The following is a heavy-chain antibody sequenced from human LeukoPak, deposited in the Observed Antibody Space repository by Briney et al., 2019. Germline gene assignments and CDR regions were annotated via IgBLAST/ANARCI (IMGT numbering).Heavy chain of an antibody. CDR2: IYYSGNT. CDR3: ARRGRDEDFDY. V-gene: IGHV4-59*08. D-gene: IGHD3-16*01. CDR1: GGPISSYY. Sequence: PSETLSLTCTVSGGPISSYYWSWIRQPPGKGLEWLGYIYYSGNTNYNPSLKSRVTISVDTSKNQFSLKLSSVTAADTAVFYCARRGRDEDFDYWGQGTLVTVSS. J-gene: IGHJ4*02.